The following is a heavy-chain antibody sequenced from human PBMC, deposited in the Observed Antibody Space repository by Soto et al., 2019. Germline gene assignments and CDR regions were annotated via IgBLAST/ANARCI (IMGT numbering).Heavy chain of an antibody. CDR3: ARGSSIAGLYYGMDV. V-gene: IGHV4-31*03. CDR1: GGSISSGGYY. Sequence: QVQLQESGPGLVKPSQTLSLTCTVSGGSISSGGYYWNWIRQHPGKGLEWIGYNYYSGITSYNPSLKSRVTISLDTSKNQFSLKLSSVTAADTAVYYCARGSSIAGLYYGMDVWGQGTTVTVSS. J-gene: IGHJ6*02. D-gene: IGHD6-6*01. CDR2: NYYSGIT.